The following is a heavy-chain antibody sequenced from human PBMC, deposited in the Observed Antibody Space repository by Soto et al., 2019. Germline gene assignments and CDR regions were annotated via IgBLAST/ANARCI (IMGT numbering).Heavy chain of an antibody. CDR3: ARDTGDRRDGMDV. Sequence: PGGSLRLSCAASGFTFSSYWMSWVRQAPGKGLEWVANINQDGSEKYSVDSVKGRFTISRDNAKNSLCLQMNSLRAEDTAVYYCARDTGDRRDGMDVWGQGTTVTV. CDR1: GFTFSSYW. J-gene: IGHJ6*02. CDR2: INQDGSEK. V-gene: IGHV3-7*03. D-gene: IGHD7-27*01.